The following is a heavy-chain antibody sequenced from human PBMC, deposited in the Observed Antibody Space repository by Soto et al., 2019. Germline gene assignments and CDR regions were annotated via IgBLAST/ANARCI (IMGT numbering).Heavy chain of an antibody. D-gene: IGHD6-19*01. Sequence: GGSLRLSCAASGFTFDDYAMHWVRQAPGKGLEWVSGISWNSGSIGYADSVKGRFTISRDNAKNSLYLQMNSLRAEDTALYYCAKDTQRGIAVAGSYFDYWGQGTLVTVSS. J-gene: IGHJ4*02. CDR1: GFTFDDYA. CDR3: AKDTQRGIAVAGSYFDY. V-gene: IGHV3-9*01. CDR2: ISWNSGSI.